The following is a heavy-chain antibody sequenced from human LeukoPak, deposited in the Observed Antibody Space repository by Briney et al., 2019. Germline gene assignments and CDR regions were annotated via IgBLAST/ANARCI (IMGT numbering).Heavy chain of an antibody. J-gene: IGHJ5*02. D-gene: IGHD2/OR15-2a*01. CDR2: VDVHGQGT. CDR1: GFTFSSYW. CDR3: ARSNYDSTTFYYHLDL. Sequence: GGSLRLSCAASGFTFSSYWMHWVRQAPGKGPVWVSRVDVHGQGTAYANSVKGRFTISRDNAKNTLSLQMNSLSAEDTAVYYCARSNYDSTTFYYHLDLWGQGTLVTVTS. V-gene: IGHV3-74*01.